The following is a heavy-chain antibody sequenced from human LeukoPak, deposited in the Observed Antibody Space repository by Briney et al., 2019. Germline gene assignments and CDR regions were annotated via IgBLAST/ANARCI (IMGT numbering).Heavy chain of an antibody. CDR1: GFTFSKAW. D-gene: IGHD3-3*01. CDR3: TAYYDFWRVYMDV. Sequence: GGSLRLSCGVSGFTFSKAWMNWVRQTPGKGLEWVGHIKSKTDGGTTDYGAPVKGRFTISRDDSKNTVYLQMNSLKTEDTAIYYCTAYYDFWRVYMDVWGKGTTVTVPS. J-gene: IGHJ6*03. V-gene: IGHV3-15*01. CDR2: IKSKTDGGTT.